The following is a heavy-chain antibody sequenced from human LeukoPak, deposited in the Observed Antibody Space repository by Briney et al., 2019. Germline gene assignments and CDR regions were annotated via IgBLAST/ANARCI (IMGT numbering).Heavy chain of an antibody. CDR3: VRDRGTYRPIDY. D-gene: IGHD1-26*01. V-gene: IGHV3-21*04. CDR1: AFSLSACN. J-gene: IGHJ4*02. Sequence: GGSLRLSCAASAFSLSACNMNWVRQAPGKGLEWVSSISYTGTYIYYADSVKSRFTISRDNAQNSLYLQMNSLRAEDTAIYYCVRDRGTYRPIDYWGQGTLVTVSS. CDR2: ISYTGTYI.